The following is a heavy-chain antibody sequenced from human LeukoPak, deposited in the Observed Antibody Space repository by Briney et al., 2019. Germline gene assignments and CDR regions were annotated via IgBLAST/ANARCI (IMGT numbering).Heavy chain of an antibody. V-gene: IGHV3-23*01. CDR1: GFTLRSYD. D-gene: IGHD6-19*01. Sequence: GGSLRLSCAASGFTLRSYDMSWVRQAPGKGLEWVSTIGGSGDKTFYADSVKGRFTISRDNSKNMVHLQMNSLTGEDTALYYCVRRGDASSGWGDHDFWGQGALVTVSS. CDR3: VRRGDASSGWGDHDF. J-gene: IGHJ4*02. CDR2: IGGSGDKT.